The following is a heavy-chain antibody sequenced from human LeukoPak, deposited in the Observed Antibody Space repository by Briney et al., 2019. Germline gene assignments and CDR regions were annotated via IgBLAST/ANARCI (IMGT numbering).Heavy chain of an antibody. D-gene: IGHD1-1*01. CDR1: GYFFSTYG. CDR3: VRDRGELRVWFDP. V-gene: IGHV1-18*01. Sequence: ASVKVSCRTSGYFFSTYGISWVRQAPGQGFEWMGWISGYNDNALYAQKFRGRVTMTADTSTSTAYMELNSLRSNDTAVYYCVRDRGELRVWFDPWGQGTLVTVSS. J-gene: IGHJ5*02. CDR2: ISGYNDNA.